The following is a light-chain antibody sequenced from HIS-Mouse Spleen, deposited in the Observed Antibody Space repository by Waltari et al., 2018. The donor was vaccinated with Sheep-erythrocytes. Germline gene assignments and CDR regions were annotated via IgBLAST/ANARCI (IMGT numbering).Light chain of an antibody. V-gene: IGKV1-12*01. CDR1: QGISIW. Sequence: DIQMTQSPSSVSASVGDRVTITCRASQGISIWFAWYQQKPGKAPKLLLYAASSLQRGVPSTFSCSVSGTDFTLTISSLQPEDFATYYCQQANSFPLTFGGGTK. J-gene: IGKJ4*01. CDR3: QQANSFPLT. CDR2: AAS.